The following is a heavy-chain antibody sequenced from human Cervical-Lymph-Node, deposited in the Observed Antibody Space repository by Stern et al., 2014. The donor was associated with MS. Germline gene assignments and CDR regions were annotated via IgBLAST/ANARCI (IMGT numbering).Heavy chain of an antibody. Sequence: VPLVESGGGVVQPGRSLRLSCAASGFSFSRYAMHWVRQAPGKGLEWVALIWYDGSNPYYADSLTGRFTISRDNFKNTLYLQMNSLRAEDTAVYYCASAYSSSHYYFDYWGQGTLVTVSS. CDR1: GFSFSRYA. V-gene: IGHV3-33*01. CDR3: ASAYSSSHYYFDY. D-gene: IGHD6-13*01. CDR2: IWYDGSNP. J-gene: IGHJ4*02.